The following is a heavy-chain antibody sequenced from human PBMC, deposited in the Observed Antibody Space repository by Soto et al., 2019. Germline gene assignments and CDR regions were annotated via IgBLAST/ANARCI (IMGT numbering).Heavy chain of an antibody. J-gene: IGHJ4*02. CDR2: INPNSGGT. CDR1: GYTFTGYY. CDR3: ARDYRGHTLGYSPHFDY. Sequence: QVQLVQSGAEVKKPGASVKVSCKASGYTFTGYYLNWVRQAPGQGLEWMGWINPNSGGTDYAQKFQGRVTMTRDTSISTVYMELSRLRSDDTAVYYCARDYRGHTLGYSPHFDYWGRGALVTVSS. V-gene: IGHV1-2*02. D-gene: IGHD5-18*01.